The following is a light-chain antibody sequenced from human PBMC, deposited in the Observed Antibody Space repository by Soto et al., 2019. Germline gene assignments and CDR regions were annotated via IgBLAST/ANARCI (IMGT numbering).Light chain of an antibody. V-gene: IGKV1-5*01. CDR2: DAS. CDR3: PKYNSYST. Sequence: DIQMTQSPSTLSASVGDRVTITCRSSQSISSWLAWYQQKPGRAHNLLIYDASSLESAVKSRFRGSGSGNALTLSIRSPKHDAFENYYCPKYNSYSTVGQGTKVDIK. J-gene: IGKJ1*01. CDR1: QSISSW.